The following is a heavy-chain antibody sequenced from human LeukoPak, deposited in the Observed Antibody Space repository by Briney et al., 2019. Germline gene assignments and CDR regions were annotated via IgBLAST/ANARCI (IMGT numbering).Heavy chain of an antibody. V-gene: IGHV3-21*04. J-gene: IGHJ4*01. CDR2: ISSSSSYI. D-gene: IGHD2-21*02. CDR1: GFTFSSYS. Sequence: SGGSLRLSCAASGFTFSSYSMNWVRQAPGKGLEWVSSISSSSSYIYYTDSVKGRFTISRDNAKNSLHLQMNSLRAEDTAVYYCARENPATARLFDYWSQGTLVTVSS. CDR3: ARENPATARLFDY.